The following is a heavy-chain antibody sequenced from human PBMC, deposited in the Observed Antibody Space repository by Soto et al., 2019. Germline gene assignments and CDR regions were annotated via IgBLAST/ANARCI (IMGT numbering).Heavy chain of an antibody. CDR3: ARGDSNSWSDY. J-gene: IGHJ4*02. V-gene: IGHV3-30*01. CDR2: ISYDGTNK. Sequence: QVQLVESGGGVVQPGRSLRLSCAASGFTFRTYAMDWFRQAPGKGLEWVAVISYDGTNKYYADYVKGRFTISRDNSKNTLSLQMNSLRAEDTAVYYCARGDSNSWSDYWGQGTLVTVSS. CDR1: GFTFRTYA. D-gene: IGHD6-13*01.